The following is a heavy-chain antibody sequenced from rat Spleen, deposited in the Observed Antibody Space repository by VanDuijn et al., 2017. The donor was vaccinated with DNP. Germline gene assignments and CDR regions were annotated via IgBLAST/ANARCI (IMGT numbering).Heavy chain of an antibody. J-gene: IGHJ2*01. Sequence: EVQLVESGGGLVQPGRSLKLSCAASGFTFSDYYMAWVRQAPKKGLEWVASISYDGGTAYNGDSVKGRFTISRDNSKSTLYLQMNSLRSEDMATYYCARHVLHLRVWDYWGQGVMVTVSS. V-gene: IGHV5-22*01. D-gene: IGHD1-4*01. CDR1: GFTFSDYY. CDR2: ISYDGGTA. CDR3: ARHVLHLRVWDY.